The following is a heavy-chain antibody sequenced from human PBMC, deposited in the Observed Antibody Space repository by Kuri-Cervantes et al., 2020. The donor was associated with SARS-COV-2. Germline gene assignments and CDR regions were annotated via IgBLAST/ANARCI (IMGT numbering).Heavy chain of an antibody. V-gene: IGHV1-2*02. CDR1: GYTFTGYY. J-gene: IGHJ6*02. Sequence: ASVKVSCKASGYTFTGYYMHWVRQAPGQGLEWMGWINPNSGGTNYAQKFQGRVTMTRDTSISTAYMELRSLRSDDTAVYYCARVEVTIFGVVIYGMDVWGQGTTVTVSS. CDR3: ARVEVTIFGVVIYGMDV. D-gene: IGHD3-3*01. CDR2: INPNSGGT.